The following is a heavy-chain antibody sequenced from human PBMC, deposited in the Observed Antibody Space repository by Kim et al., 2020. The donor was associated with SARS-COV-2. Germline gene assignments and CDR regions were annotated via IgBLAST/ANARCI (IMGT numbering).Heavy chain of an antibody. CDR1: GGTFSSYA. J-gene: IGHJ4*02. CDR2: IIPILGIA. Sequence: SVKVSCKASGGTFSSYAISWVRQAPVQGLEWMGRIIPILGIANYAQKFQGRVTITADKSTSTAYMELSSLRSEDTAVYYCARGEDSSGYLVYWGQGTLVTVSS. D-gene: IGHD3-22*01. V-gene: IGHV1-69*04. CDR3: ARGEDSSGYLVY.